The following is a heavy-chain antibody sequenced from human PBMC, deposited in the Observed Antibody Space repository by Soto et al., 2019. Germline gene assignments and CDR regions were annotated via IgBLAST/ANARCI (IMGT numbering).Heavy chain of an antibody. Sequence: QVQLQESGPGLVKPSGTLSLTCAVSGGSISSSNWWSWVRQPPGKGLEWMGEIYHSGSTNYNPTLKRRMTRSLDKSKMQFSMQMRSRTAADTSNDYCTRRVSDFGYWGQGTRVNVFS. CDR1: GGSISSSNW. J-gene: IGHJ4*02. CDR2: IYHSGST. CDR3: TRRVSDFGY. D-gene: IGHD6-13*01. V-gene: IGHV4-4*02.